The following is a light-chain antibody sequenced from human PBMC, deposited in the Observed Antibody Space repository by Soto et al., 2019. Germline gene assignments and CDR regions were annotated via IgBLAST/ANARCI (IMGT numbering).Light chain of an antibody. CDR3: QQWSSSPRT. CDR2: GAS. CDR1: QGISNY. V-gene: IGKV1-27*01. Sequence: DIQMTQSPSSLSASVGDRVTITCRASQGISNYLAWYQQKPGKVPQVLIYGASTLRSGVPSRISGSGSGTDFTLTISRLEPEDFAIYYCQQWSSSPRTFGQGTKLEIK. J-gene: IGKJ2*01.